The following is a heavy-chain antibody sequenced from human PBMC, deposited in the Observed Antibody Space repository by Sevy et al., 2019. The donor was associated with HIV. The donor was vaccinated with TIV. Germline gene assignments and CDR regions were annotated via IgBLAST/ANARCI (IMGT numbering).Heavy chain of an antibody. CDR1: GGSITTYY. D-gene: IGHD1-7*01. CDR2: IYYTGTT. J-gene: IGHJ4*02. V-gene: IGHV4-59*01. CDR3: ARGNYGVGNFDY. Sequence: HSETLSLTCSVSGGSITTYYWTWIRQPPGKGLEWIGYIYYTGTTNYNPSLKSRVTISEDTSKRQFSLKLTSVTAADTAVYYCARGNYGVGNFDYWGQGTLVTVSS.